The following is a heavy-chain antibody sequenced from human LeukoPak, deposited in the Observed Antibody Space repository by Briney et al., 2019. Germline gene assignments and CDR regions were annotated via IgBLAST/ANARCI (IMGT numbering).Heavy chain of an antibody. CDR1: GGTFSSYA. CDR2: IIPIFGTA. D-gene: IGHD3-10*01. Sequence: RASVKVSCKASGGTFSSYAISWVRQAPGQGLEWMGGIIPIFGTANYARKFQGRVTITADKSTSTAYMELSSLRSEDTAVYYCARALRVVRGATTKFDAFDIWGQGTMVTVSS. J-gene: IGHJ3*02. CDR3: ARALRVVRGATTKFDAFDI. V-gene: IGHV1-69*06.